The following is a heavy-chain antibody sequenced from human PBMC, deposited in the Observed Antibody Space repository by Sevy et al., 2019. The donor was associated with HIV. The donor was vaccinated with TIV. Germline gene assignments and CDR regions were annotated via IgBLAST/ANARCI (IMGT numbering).Heavy chain of an antibody. V-gene: IGHV4-31*03. Sequence: SETLSLTCTVSGGSISSGGYYWSWIRQHPGKGLEWIGYIYYSGSTYYNPSPKSRVTISVDTSKNQFSLKLSSVTAADTAMYYCARDTSTLYCSGGSCLIDYGMDVWGQGTTVTVSS. CDR2: IYYSGST. CDR3: ARDTSTLYCSGGSCLIDYGMDV. J-gene: IGHJ6*02. D-gene: IGHD2-15*01. CDR1: GGSISSGGYY.